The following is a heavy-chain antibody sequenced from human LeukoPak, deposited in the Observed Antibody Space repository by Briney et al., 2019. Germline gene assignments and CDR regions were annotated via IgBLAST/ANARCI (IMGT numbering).Heavy chain of an antibody. CDR1: GFTFSTSW. V-gene: IGHV3-7*03. J-gene: IGHJ4*02. CDR2: IKEDGSEK. CDR3: ANTGNSRGAY. Sequence: GGSLRLSCAASGFTFSTSWMSWVRQAPGEGLEWVANIKEDGSEKYYVDSVKGRFTISRDNAKNSLYLQMNSLRAEDTAVYYCANTGNSRGAYWGQGTLVTVSS. D-gene: IGHD2/OR15-2a*01.